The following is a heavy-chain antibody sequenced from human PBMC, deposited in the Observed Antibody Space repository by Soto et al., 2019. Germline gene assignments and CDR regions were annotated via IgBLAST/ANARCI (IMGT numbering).Heavy chain of an antibody. J-gene: IGHJ4*02. Sequence: EVQLLESGGGLVQPGGSLRLSCAASGFTFSSYAMSWVRQAPGKGLQWVSAISGSGGSTYYADSVQGRFTISRDNSKNTLYLQMNSLRAEDTAGYYCASGTSTRYSSGWYDYWGQGDLVTVSS. CDR2: ISGSGGST. D-gene: IGHD6-19*01. CDR3: ASGTSTRYSSGWYDY. V-gene: IGHV3-23*01. CDR1: GFTFSSYA.